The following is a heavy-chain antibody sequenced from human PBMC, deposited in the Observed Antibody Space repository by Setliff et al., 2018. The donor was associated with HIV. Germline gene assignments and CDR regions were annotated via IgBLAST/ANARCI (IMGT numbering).Heavy chain of an antibody. V-gene: IGHV4-34*01. CDR1: GGSLSGFY. CDR2: IYHSGST. J-gene: IGHJ4*02. D-gene: IGHD1-20*01. Sequence: LSLTCAVYGGSLSGFYWTFIRQSPGKGLEWIGSIYHSGSTYYNPSLKSRVTISVDTSKNQFSLKLSSVTAADTAVYYCARVNTGPVYPQYYFDYWGQGTLVTVSS. CDR3: ARVNTGPVYPQYYFDY.